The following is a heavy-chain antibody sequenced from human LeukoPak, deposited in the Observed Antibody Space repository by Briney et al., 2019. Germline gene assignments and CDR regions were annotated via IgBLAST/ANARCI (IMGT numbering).Heavy chain of an antibody. J-gene: IGHJ1*01. Sequence: SVKVSCKASGGTFSSYAISWVRQAPGPGLEWLGRIIPILGIANYAQKFQGRVTITADKSTSTAYMELSSLRSEYTAVYYCARDLYDSSGYYPHWGQGTLVTVSS. V-gene: IGHV1-69*04. D-gene: IGHD3-22*01. CDR1: GGTFSSYA. CDR3: ARDLYDSSGYYPH. CDR2: IIPILGIA.